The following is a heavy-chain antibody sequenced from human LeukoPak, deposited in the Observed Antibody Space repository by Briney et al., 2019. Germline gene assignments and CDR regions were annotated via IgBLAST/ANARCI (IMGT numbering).Heavy chain of an antibody. D-gene: IGHD6-13*01. J-gene: IGHJ5*02. Sequence: SETLSLTCAVYGGSFSGYYWSWIRQPRGKGLEWSGEIPQSGRTNHNPSLKGRVTISLDPSKNQFFLETSLVTAAGPAVDYRARRQPGIACRKWFDPCGQGTLVTVSS. CDR2: IPQSGRT. V-gene: IGHV4-34*01. CDR1: GGSFSGYY. CDR3: ARRQPGIACRKWFDP.